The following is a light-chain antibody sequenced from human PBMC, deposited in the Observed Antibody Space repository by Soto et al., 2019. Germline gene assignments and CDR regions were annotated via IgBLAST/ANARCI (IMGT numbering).Light chain of an antibody. CDR2: HAS. CDR3: QHYNSYPWT. V-gene: IGKV1-5*01. Sequence: DIQMTQSPSTLSASIGDRVTITCRASXTXNNWLAWYQQKPGKAPNLLIYHASNLETGVPSRFSGSAFGTEFTLTISSLQPDDFATYYCQHYNSYPWTFGQGTKVEIK. CDR1: XTXNNW. J-gene: IGKJ1*01.